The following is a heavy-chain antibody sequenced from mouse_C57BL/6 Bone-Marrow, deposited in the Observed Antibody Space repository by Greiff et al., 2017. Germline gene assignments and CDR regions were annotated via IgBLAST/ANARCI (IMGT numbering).Heavy chain of an antibody. Sequence: QVQLQQPGAELVKPGASVKLSCKASGYTFTSYWMQWVKQRPGQGLEWIGEIDPSDSYTNYNQKFKGKATLTVDTSSSTAYMQLSSLTSEDSAVYYCASDDYDGLDYWGQGTTLTVSS. CDR3: ASDDYDGLDY. CDR2: IDPSDSYT. V-gene: IGHV1-50*01. D-gene: IGHD2-4*01. CDR1: GYTFTSYW. J-gene: IGHJ2*01.